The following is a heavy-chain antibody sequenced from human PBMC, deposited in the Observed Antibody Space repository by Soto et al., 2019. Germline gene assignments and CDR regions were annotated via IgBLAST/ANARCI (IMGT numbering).Heavy chain of an antibody. D-gene: IGHD6-13*01. J-gene: IGHJ4*02. Sequence: SQTLSLTCAISGDRVQSNSPAWNWIRQSTSRSLEWLERTYYKSKWYNEYAVSVNSQISINPDTSKNQFSLHLNSGPPEDTVVYYCARESVRRQLDYSFDYWGQGTLVTVSS. V-gene: IGHV6-1*01. CDR2: TYYKSKWYN. CDR1: GDRVQSNSPA. CDR3: ARESVRRQLDYSFDY.